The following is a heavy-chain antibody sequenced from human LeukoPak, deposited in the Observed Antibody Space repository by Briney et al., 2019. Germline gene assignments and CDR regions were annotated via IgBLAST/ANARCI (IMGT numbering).Heavy chain of an antibody. Sequence: GGSLRLSCAASGFTFDDYAMHWVRHAPGKGLGWVSLISWDGGSTYYADSVKGRFTISRDNSKNSLYLQMNSLRAEDTALYYCAKDRVSSSWYGHYYYYMDVWGKGTTVTVSS. D-gene: IGHD6-13*01. J-gene: IGHJ6*03. V-gene: IGHV3-43D*04. CDR2: ISWDGGST. CDR1: GFTFDDYA. CDR3: AKDRVSSSWYGHYYYYMDV.